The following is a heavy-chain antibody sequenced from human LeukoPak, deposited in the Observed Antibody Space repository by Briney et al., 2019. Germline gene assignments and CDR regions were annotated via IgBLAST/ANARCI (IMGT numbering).Heavy chain of an antibody. J-gene: IGHJ4*02. D-gene: IGHD6-13*01. CDR2: IIPILGIA. V-gene: IGHV1-69*04. Sequence: SVKVSCKASGGTFSSYAISWVRQAPGQGLEWMGRIIPILGIANYAQKFQGRVTITADKSTSTAYMELSSLRSEDTAVYYCAREGAAAGKIIDYWGQGTLVTVSS. CDR3: AREGAAAGKIIDY. CDR1: GGTFSSYA.